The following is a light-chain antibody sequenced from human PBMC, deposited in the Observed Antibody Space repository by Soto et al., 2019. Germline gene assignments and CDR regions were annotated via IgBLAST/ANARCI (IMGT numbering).Light chain of an antibody. CDR1: QTITNW. J-gene: IGKJ5*01. CDR2: KAS. V-gene: IGKV1-5*03. Sequence: DIQMTQSPSTLSASVGDRVTITCRASQTITNWLSWYQLKPGKAPKLLIYKASSLESGVPSRFSGSGSGTDFTLTISSLEPEDFAVYYCQQRSNWPPITFGQGTRLGI. CDR3: QQRSNWPPIT.